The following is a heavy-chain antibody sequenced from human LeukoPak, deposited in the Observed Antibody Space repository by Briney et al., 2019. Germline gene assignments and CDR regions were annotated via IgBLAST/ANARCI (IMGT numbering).Heavy chain of an antibody. Sequence: SVKVSCKASVFTFTSSAMQWVRQARGQRLEWIGWIFVGSGNTNYAQKFQERVTITRDMSTGTAYMELSSLRSEDTAVYYCAARGYSYGYDDYWGQGTLVTVSS. CDR1: VFTFTSSA. CDR2: IFVGSGNT. CDR3: AARGYSYGYDDY. D-gene: IGHD5-18*01. V-gene: IGHV1-58*02. J-gene: IGHJ4*02.